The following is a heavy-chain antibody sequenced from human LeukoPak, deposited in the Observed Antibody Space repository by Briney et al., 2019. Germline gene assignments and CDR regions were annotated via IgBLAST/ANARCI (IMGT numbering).Heavy chain of an antibody. CDR2: ISGSGDNR. CDR1: GFTFSSYS. V-gene: IGHV3-23*01. Sequence: TGGSLRPSCAASGFTFSSYSMNWVRQAPGKGLEWVSSISGSGDNRNYADSVKGRFTISRDNSKSTLYLQMNSLRAEDTAVYYCAKRAVTTEYYFDYWGQGTLVTVSS. D-gene: IGHD4-17*01. CDR3: AKRAVTTEYYFDY. J-gene: IGHJ4*02.